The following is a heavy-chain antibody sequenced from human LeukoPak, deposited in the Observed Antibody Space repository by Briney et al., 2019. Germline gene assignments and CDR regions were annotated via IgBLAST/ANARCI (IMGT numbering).Heavy chain of an antibody. V-gene: IGHV3-30*18. CDR3: AKDRWELRGYYGMGV. J-gene: IGHJ6*02. CDR1: GFTFRTYG. CDR2: ISYDGSKK. Sequence: PGGSLRLSCAASGFTFRTYGMHWVRQAPGKGLEWMAIISYDGSKKYYADSVKGRFTISRDNSKNTLYLQMNRLRAEDTAVYYCAKDRWELRGYYGMGVWGQGTTVTVSS. D-gene: IGHD1-26*01.